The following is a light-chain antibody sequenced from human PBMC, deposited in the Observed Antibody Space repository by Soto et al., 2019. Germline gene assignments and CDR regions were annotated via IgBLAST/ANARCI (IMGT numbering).Light chain of an antibody. CDR1: QSIINW. Sequence: DIQMTQSPSTLSASVGDRVTITCRASQSIINWLGWYQQKPGKAPKLLIYRASTLESGVPSRLSGSGSGTEFTLTISSLQPDDFTTYYCQQYNSYWTFGHGTKVDIK. CDR3: QQYNSYWT. J-gene: IGKJ1*01. CDR2: RAS. V-gene: IGKV1-5*03.